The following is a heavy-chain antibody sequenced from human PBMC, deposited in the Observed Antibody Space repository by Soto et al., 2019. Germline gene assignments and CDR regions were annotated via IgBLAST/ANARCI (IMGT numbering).Heavy chain of an antibody. CDR1: GFTFSSYA. D-gene: IGHD2-21*02. CDR2: ISGSGGST. V-gene: IGHV3-23*01. Sequence: GGSLRLSCAASGFTFSSYAMSWVRQAPGKGLEWVSAISGSGGSTYYADSVKGRFTISRDNSKNTLYLQMNSLRAKDTAVYYCAKFGALTGPWGLYYFDYWGQGTLVTVSS. J-gene: IGHJ4*02. CDR3: AKFGALTGPWGLYYFDY.